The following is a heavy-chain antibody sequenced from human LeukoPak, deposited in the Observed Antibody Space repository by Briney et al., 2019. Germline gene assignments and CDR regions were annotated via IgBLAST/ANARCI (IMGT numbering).Heavy chain of an antibody. V-gene: IGHV3-53*01. CDR3: VRYYTVLTGSAMDV. CDR1: GFTVSSNY. D-gene: IGHD3-9*01. CDR2: IYSDGGGGCT. Sequence: GGPLRLSCAASGFTVSSNYMSWVRQAPGKGLEWVSLIYSDGGGGCTFYADSVKGRFTISRDNSKNALYIKMYSLRADDTAVYYCVRYYTVLTGSAMDVWGQGTTVTVSS. J-gene: IGHJ6*02.